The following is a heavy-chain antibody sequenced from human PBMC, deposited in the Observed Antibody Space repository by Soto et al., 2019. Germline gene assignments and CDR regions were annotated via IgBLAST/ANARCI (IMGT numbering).Heavy chain of an antibody. J-gene: IGHJ4*02. CDR2: IISMFGIT. CDR1: GGTFSSYS. D-gene: IGHD6-25*01. Sequence: QVQLVQSGAEVKKPGSSVKVSCKASGGTFSSYSISWVRQAPGQGLEWMGRIISMFGITNYAQKFQGRVTITADKSTTTAYMELSRLRSEDTAVYYCARERGGAGATLDLDYWGQGTLVTVSS. CDR3: ARERGGAGATLDLDY. V-gene: IGHV1-69*08.